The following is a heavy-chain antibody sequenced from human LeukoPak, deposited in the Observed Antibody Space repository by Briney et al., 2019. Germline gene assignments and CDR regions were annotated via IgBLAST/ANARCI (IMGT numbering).Heavy chain of an antibody. J-gene: IGHJ4*02. CDR1: GFTFSSYS. Sequence: GGSLRLSCAAPGFTFSSYSMNWVRQAPGKGLEWVSYISSSSSTIYYADSVKGRFTISRDNAKNSLYLQMNSLRAEDTAVYYCARVSQWLFYDYWGQGTLVTVSS. CDR3: ARVSQWLFYDY. V-gene: IGHV3-48*01. D-gene: IGHD6-19*01. CDR2: ISSSSSTI.